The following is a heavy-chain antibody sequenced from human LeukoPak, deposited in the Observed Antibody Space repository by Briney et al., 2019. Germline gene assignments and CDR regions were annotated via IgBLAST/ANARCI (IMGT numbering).Heavy chain of an antibody. CDR3: AKGLLWFGEMDAFDI. CDR1: GFTFSSYG. J-gene: IGHJ3*02. D-gene: IGHD3-10*01. Sequence: GGSLRLSCAASGFTFSSYGMHWVRQAPGKGLEWVAVISYDGSNKYYADSVKGRFTISRDNSKNMLYLQMNSLRAEDTAVYYCAKGLLWFGEMDAFDIWGQGTMVTVSS. CDR2: ISYDGSNK. V-gene: IGHV3-30*18.